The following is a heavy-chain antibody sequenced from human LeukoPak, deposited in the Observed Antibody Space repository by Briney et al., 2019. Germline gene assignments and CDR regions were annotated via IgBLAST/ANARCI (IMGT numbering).Heavy chain of an antibody. CDR2: IYYSGST. CDR3: ARGGSYHYNWFDP. V-gene: IGHV4-39*01. D-gene: IGHD1-26*01. CDR1: GGSISSSSHY. Sequence: SETLSLTCTVSGGSISSSSHYWGWIRQPPGKGLEWIGSIYYSGSTYYNPSLKSRVTISVDTSKNQFSLKLSSVTAADTAVYYCARGGSYHYNWFDPWGQGTLVTVSS. J-gene: IGHJ5*02.